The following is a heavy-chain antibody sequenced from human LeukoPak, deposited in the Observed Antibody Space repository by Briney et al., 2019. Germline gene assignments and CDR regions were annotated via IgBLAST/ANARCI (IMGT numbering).Heavy chain of an antibody. J-gene: IGHJ4*02. V-gene: IGHV1-2*02. CDR2: INPNSGGT. D-gene: IGHD3-10*01. CDR1: GYTFTGYY. CDR3: ARPSMVRGVPFDY. Sequence: ASVKVSCKASGYTFTGYYMHWVRQAPGQGLEWTGWINPNSGGTNYAQKFQGRVTMTRDTSISTAYMGLSRLRSDDTAVYYCARPSMVRGVPFDYWGQGTLVTVSS.